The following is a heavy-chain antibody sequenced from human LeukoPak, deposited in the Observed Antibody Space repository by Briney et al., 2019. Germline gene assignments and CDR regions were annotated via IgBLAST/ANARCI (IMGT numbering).Heavy chain of an antibody. V-gene: IGHV3-15*01. J-gene: IGHJ5*02. D-gene: IGHD3-10*01. CDR3: TTDLGILLWFGELLSPFDP. Sequence: GGSLRPSCAASGFTFSNAWMSWVRQAPGKGLEWVGRIKSKTDGGTTDYAAPVKGRFTISRDDSKNTLYLQMNGLKTEDTAVYYCTTDLGILLWFGELLSPFDPWGQGTLVTVSS. CDR1: GFTFSNAW. CDR2: IKSKTDGGTT.